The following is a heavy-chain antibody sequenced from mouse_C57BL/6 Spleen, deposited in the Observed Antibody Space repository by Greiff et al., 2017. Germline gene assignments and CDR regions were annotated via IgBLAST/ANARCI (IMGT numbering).Heavy chain of an antibody. V-gene: IGHV1-80*01. CDR1: GYAFSSYW. J-gene: IGHJ1*03. CDR3: ARQINYTYFDV. Sequence: VQLQQSGAELVKPGASVKISCKASGYAFSSYWMNWVKQRPGKGLEWIGQIYPGDGDTNYNGKFKGKATLTADKSSSTAYMPLSSLTSEDSAVYFCARQINYTYFDVWGTGTTVTVSS. CDR2: IYPGDGDT. D-gene: IGHD1-1*01.